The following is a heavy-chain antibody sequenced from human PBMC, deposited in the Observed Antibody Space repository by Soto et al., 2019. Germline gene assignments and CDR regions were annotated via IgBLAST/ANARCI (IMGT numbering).Heavy chain of an antibody. Sequence: EVQLLESGGGLVQPGGSLRLSCAASGFTFSSYAMSWVRQAPGKGLEWVSAISGSGGSTYYADSGKGRFTISRDNSKNTLYLQMNSLRAEDTAVYYCAKEGVCYDFWSGYSLSNGMDVWGQGTTVTVSS. J-gene: IGHJ6*02. V-gene: IGHV3-23*01. CDR2: ISGSGGST. D-gene: IGHD3-3*01. CDR3: AKEGVCYDFWSGYSLSNGMDV. CDR1: GFTFSSYA.